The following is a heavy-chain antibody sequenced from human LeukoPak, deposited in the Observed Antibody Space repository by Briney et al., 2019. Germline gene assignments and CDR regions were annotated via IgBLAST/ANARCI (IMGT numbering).Heavy chain of an antibody. CDR3: ARVAVAGNFDY. Sequence: ASVKVSCKASGYTFTGYYMHWVRQAPGQGLEWMGWINPNSGGTNCAQKFQGRVTMTRDTSISTAYMELSRLRSDDTAVYYCARVAVAGNFDYWGQGTLVTVSS. D-gene: IGHD6-19*01. CDR2: INPNSGGT. J-gene: IGHJ4*02. V-gene: IGHV1-2*02. CDR1: GYTFTGYY.